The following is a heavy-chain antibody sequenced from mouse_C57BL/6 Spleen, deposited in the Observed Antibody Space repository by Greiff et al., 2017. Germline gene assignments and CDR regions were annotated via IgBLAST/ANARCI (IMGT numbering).Heavy chain of an antibody. V-gene: IGHV1-59*01. CDR3: ARDLLYYYGSSYAMDY. Sequence: QVQLQQPGAELVRPGTSVKLSCKASGYTFTSYWMHWVKQRPGQGLEWIGVIDPSDSYTNYNQKFKGKATLTVDTSSSTAYMQLSSLTSEDSAVYYCARDLLYYYGSSYAMDYWGQGTSVTVSS. CDR2: IDPSDSYT. J-gene: IGHJ4*01. D-gene: IGHD1-1*01. CDR1: GYTFTSYW.